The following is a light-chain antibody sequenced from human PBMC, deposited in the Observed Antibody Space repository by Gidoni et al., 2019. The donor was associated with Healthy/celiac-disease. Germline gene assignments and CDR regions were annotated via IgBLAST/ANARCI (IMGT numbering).Light chain of an antibody. CDR1: SSDVGGYNY. V-gene: IGLV2-11*01. Sequence: QSALTQPRSVSASPGQSVTISCTGTSSDVGGYNYVSWYQQHPGKAPKLMIYDVSKRPSGVPDRFSGSKSDNTASLTISGLQAEDEADYYCCSYAGSYTSYVVFGGGTKLTVL. J-gene: IGLJ2*01. CDR3: CSYAGSYTSYVV. CDR2: DVS.